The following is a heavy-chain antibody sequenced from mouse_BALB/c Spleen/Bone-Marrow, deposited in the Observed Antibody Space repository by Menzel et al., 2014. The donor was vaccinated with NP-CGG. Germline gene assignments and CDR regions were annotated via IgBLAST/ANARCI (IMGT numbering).Heavy chain of an antibody. V-gene: IGHV1-67*01. CDR1: GYKFTDYA. CDR2: ISTYSGNT. CDR3: ARNFYGSAYFDF. D-gene: IGHD1-1*01. J-gene: IGHJ2*01. Sequence: VKLMESGPELVRPGVSVKISCKGSGYKFTDYAMHRVKQSHAKSLEWIGLISTYSGNTHYNQKFKGKATMTVDKSSSTAYMELARSTSEDSAIYYCARNFYGSAYFDFWGQGSTLTVSS.